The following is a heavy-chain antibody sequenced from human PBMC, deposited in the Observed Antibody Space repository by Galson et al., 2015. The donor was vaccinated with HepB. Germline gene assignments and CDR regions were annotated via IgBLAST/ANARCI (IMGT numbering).Heavy chain of an antibody. CDR3: ARGQNWKDDYCGMDV. Sequence: SLRLSCAASGFTFSSYGMHWVRQAPGKGLEWVAIIWYDGSNKYYADSVKGRFSFSRDNSKNTLYLQMNSLRAEDTAVYYCARGQNWKDDYCGMDVWGQGTTVTVSS. CDR2: IWYDGSNK. CDR1: GFTFSSYG. D-gene: IGHD1-1*01. J-gene: IGHJ6*02. V-gene: IGHV3-33*08.